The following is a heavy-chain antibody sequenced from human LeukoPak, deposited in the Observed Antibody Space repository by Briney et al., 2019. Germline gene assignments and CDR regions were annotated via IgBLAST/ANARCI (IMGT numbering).Heavy chain of an antibody. D-gene: IGHD3-10*01. Sequence: GGSLRLSCAASGFTFSSYSMNWVRQAPGKGLEWVSSISTSSSYIYYADSVKGRFTISRDNAKNSLYLQMNSLRAEDTAVYYCARVSGTFGELYWGQGTLVTVSS. J-gene: IGHJ4*02. CDR1: GFTFSSYS. CDR3: ARVSGTFGELY. CDR2: ISTSSSYI. V-gene: IGHV3-21*01.